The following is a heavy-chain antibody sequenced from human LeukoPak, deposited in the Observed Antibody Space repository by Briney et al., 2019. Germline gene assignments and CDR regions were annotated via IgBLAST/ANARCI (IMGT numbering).Heavy chain of an antibody. J-gene: IGHJ4*02. CDR1: GYTFTSYY. CDR2: INPNSGGT. Sequence: ASVKVSCKTSGYTFTSYYIHWLRQAPGQRFEWMGWINPNSGGTNYAQKFQGRVTMTRDTSISTAYMELSRLRSDDTAVYYCARAEYYDILTGSPLDYWGQGTLVTVSS. D-gene: IGHD3-9*01. V-gene: IGHV1-2*02. CDR3: ARAEYYDILTGSPLDY.